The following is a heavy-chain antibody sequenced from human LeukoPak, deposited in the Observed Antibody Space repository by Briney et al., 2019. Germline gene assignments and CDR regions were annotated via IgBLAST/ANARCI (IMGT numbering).Heavy chain of an antibody. Sequence: ASVKVSCKASGYTSTSYGISWVRQAPGQGLEWMGWISAYNGNTNYAQKLQGRVTMTTDTSTSTAYMELSNLRSEDTAVYYCARDQSGEWELLSGWWFDPWGQGTLVTVSS. D-gene: IGHD1-26*01. CDR3: ARDQSGEWELLSGWWFDP. CDR1: GYTSTSYG. V-gene: IGHV1-18*01. CDR2: ISAYNGNT. J-gene: IGHJ5*02.